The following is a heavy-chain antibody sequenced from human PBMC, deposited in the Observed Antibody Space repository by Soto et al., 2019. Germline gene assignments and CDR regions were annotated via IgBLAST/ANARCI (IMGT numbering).Heavy chain of an antibody. D-gene: IGHD1-26*01. CDR2: ISSGSAYI. Sequence: GGSPRLSCTFTFSMYSMNWVRQAPGKGLEWVASISSGSAYIKYAESVKGRFTISRDNAKNSLHLQMNSLRAEDTAIYHCARDQGGSYDSWFDPWGQGTLVTVSS. CDR1: FTFSMYS. J-gene: IGHJ5*02. V-gene: IGHV3-21*06. CDR3: ARDQGGSYDSWFDP.